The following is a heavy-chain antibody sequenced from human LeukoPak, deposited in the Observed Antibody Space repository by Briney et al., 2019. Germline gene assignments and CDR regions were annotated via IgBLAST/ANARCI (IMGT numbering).Heavy chain of an antibody. CDR1: DYTFTNYG. V-gene: IGHV1-18*01. J-gene: IGHJ4*02. Sequence: ASVKVSCKASDYTFTNYGISWVRQAPGQGLEWMGWISAYNGNTNYAQKLQGRVTMTTDTSTSTAYMELRSLRSDDTAVYYCARAGHRRYYYDNGYDYWGQGTLVTVSS. D-gene: IGHD3-22*01. CDR3: ARAGHRRYYYDNGYDY. CDR2: ISAYNGNT.